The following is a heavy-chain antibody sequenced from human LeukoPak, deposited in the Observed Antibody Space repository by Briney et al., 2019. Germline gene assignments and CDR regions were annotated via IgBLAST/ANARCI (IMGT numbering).Heavy chain of an antibody. V-gene: IGHV3-30*02. Sequence: QPGGSLRLSCAASGFTFSSYGMHWVRQAPGKGLEWVAFIRYDGSNKYHADSVKGRFTISRDNSKNTLYLQMNSLRAEDTAVYYCAKDRVTAAGYYFDYWGQGTLVTVSS. CDR2: IRYDGSNK. CDR1: GFTFSSYG. CDR3: AKDRVTAAGYYFDY. D-gene: IGHD6-13*01. J-gene: IGHJ4*02.